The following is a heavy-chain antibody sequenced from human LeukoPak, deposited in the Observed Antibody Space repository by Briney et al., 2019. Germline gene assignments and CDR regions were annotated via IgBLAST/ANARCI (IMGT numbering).Heavy chain of an antibody. CDR3: ASRDYYDSSGYFDY. CDR1: GFTFSDYY. J-gene: IGHJ4*02. V-gene: IGHV3-11*03. Sequence: GGSLRLSCAASGFTFSDYYMSWIRQAPGKGLEWVSYISSSSSYTNYADSVKGRFTISRDNAKNSLYLQMNSLRAEDTAVYYCASRDYYDSSGYFDYWGQGTLVTVSS. CDR2: ISSSSSYT. D-gene: IGHD3-22*01.